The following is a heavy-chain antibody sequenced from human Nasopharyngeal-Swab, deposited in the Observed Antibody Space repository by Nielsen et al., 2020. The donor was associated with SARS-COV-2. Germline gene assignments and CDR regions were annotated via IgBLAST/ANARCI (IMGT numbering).Heavy chain of an antibody. CDR2: ISSSGSTI. J-gene: IGHJ6*02. V-gene: IGHV3-11*01. CDR1: GFTFSDYY. Sequence: GESPKISCAASGFTFSDYYMSWIRQAPGKGLEWVSYISSSGSTIYYADSVKGRFTISRDNAKNSLYLQMNSLRAEDTAVYYCARDLYCSGGSCYYYGMDVWGQGTTVTVSS. D-gene: IGHD2-15*01. CDR3: ARDLYCSGGSCYYYGMDV.